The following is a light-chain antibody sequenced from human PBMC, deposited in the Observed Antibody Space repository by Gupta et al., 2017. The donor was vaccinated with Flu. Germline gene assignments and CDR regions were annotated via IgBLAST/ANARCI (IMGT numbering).Light chain of an antibody. CDR2: IAS. CDR3: QLTYNFPWT. Sequence: PSSVSASVGDTVTITCRSSQVISAWLAWYQQKPGKVPKLLMSIASSLESGVPTRFSGSGSGTDFTLTIIRRQPEDFATYYCQLTYNFPWTFGQGTKVEIK. CDR1: QVISAW. V-gene: IGKV1-12*01. J-gene: IGKJ1*01.